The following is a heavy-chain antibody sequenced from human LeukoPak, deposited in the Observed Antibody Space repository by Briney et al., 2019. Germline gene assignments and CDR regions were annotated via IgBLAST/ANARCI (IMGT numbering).Heavy chain of an antibody. V-gene: IGHV3-23*01. CDR1: GFTFGNYA. Sequence: GGSLRLSCATSGFTFGNYAMSWVRQAPGKGLEWVSAISGSGGSTYYADSVKGRFTISRDNSKNTLYLQMNSLRAEDTAVYYCANGGVMVRGVPTAFDYWGQGTLVTVSS. CDR3: ANGGVMVRGVPTAFDY. CDR2: ISGSGGST. D-gene: IGHD3-10*01. J-gene: IGHJ4*02.